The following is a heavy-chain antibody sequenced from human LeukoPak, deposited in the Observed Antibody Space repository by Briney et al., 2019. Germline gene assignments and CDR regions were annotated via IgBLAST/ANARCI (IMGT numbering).Heavy chain of an antibody. CDR2: IYYSGSP. D-gene: IGHD6-19*01. V-gene: IGHV4-59*01. Sequence: SETLSLTCNVLGDSMNNYYWSWIRHPPGKGLEWIGYIYYSGSPNYNPLLKSRVPISVDTSKTQFSLKLSSVPAADTAVYYCARNLGYSSGWPFDYWGQGTLVTVSS. CDR1: GDSMNNYY. CDR3: ARNLGYSSGWPFDY. J-gene: IGHJ4*02.